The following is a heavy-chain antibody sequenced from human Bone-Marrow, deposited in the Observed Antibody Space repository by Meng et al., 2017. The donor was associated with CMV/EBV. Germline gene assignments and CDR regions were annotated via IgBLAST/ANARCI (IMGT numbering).Heavy chain of an antibody. CDR3: ARDKWLRLRYFDY. D-gene: IGHD5-12*01. Sequence: ASVKVSCKASGYTFTGYYMHWVRQAPGQGLGWMGWINPNSGGTNYAQKFQGRVTMTRDTSISTAYMELSRLRSDDTAVYYCARDKWLRLRYFDYWGQGTLVTVSS. J-gene: IGHJ4*02. CDR1: GYTFTGYY. V-gene: IGHV1-2*02. CDR2: INPNSGGT.